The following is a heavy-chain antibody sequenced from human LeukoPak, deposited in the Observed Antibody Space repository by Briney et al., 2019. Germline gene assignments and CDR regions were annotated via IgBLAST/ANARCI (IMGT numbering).Heavy chain of an antibody. D-gene: IGHD2-2*01. V-gene: IGHV1-2*02. CDR1: GYTFTAYS. CDR3: ARGGYCTSTSCFLPDY. CDR2: INPNSGGT. J-gene: IGHJ4*02. Sequence: ASVKLSCKASGYTFTAYSMHWVRQAPGQGLEWMGWINPNSGGTNYAQKFQGRVTMTRDTSINTAYMELSRLRSDDTAVYYCARGGYCTSTSCFLPDYWGQGTLVTVSS.